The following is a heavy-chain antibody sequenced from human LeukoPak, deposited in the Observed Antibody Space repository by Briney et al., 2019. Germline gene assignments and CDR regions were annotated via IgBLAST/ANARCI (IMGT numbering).Heavy chain of an antibody. CDR2: ISYDGSNK. CDR1: GFTFSSYA. CDR3: AREVVVVITSYFDY. V-gene: IGHV3-30-3*01. D-gene: IGHD3-22*01. Sequence: GGSLRLSCAASGFTFSSYAMHWVRQAPGKGLEWVAVISYDGSNKYYADSVKGRFTISRDNSKNTLYLQINSLRAEDTAVYYCAREVVVVITSYFDYWGQGTLVTVSS. J-gene: IGHJ4*02.